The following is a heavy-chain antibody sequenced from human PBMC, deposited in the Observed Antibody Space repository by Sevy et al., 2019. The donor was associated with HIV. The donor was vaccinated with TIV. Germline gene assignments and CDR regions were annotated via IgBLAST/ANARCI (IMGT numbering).Heavy chain of an antibody. Sequence: ASVKVSCKASGGTFSSYAINWVRQAPGQGLEWMGGIIPIFGTANYAQKFQGRVTITADKSTSTAYMELSSLRSEDTAVYYCAREDASSNNWFDPWGQGTLVTVSS. J-gene: IGHJ5*02. CDR3: AREDASSNNWFDP. CDR2: IIPIFGTA. V-gene: IGHV1-69*06. CDR1: GGTFSSYA.